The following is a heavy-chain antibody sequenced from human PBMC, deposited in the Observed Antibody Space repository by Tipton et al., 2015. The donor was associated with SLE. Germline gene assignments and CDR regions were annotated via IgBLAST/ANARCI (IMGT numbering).Heavy chain of an antibody. V-gene: IGHV4-59*12. D-gene: IGHD2-2*01. CDR2: VYDIEFT. Sequence: TLSLTCTVSGASISSYYWSWIRQPPGKGLEWIGYVYDIEFTNYNPSLKSRVTISLDTSKNQFSLKLSSVTAADTAIYYCARFGRSAAMDWFVRWGQGTLVTVSS. CDR3: ARFGRSAAMDWFVR. J-gene: IGHJ5*02. CDR1: GASISSYY.